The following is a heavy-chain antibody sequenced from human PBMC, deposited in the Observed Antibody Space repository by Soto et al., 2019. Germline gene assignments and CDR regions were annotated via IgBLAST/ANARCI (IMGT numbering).Heavy chain of an antibody. J-gene: IGHJ4*02. CDR1: RGTFSSYA. CDR2: IIPIFGTA. D-gene: IGHD2-21*02. V-gene: IGHV1-69*12. CDR3: ASLNLAYCGSDCSY. Sequence: QVQLVQSGAEVKKPGSSVKVSCKASRGTFSSYAISSVRQAPGQGLVWMGGIIPIFGTANYAQKFQGRVTITADESTSTAYMELSSLRSEDTAVYYCASLNLAYCGSDCSYWGQGTLVTVSS.